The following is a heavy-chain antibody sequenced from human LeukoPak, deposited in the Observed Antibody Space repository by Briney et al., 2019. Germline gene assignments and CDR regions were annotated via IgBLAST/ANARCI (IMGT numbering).Heavy chain of an antibody. J-gene: IGHJ3*02. CDR3: ARGGGNDYKYNAFDI. CDR1: GFTFSSHE. D-gene: IGHD4-11*01. V-gene: IGHV3-48*03. Sequence: GGSLRLSCAASGFTFSSHEMNWVRQAPGKGLECVSYISSSGSSKYYADSVKGRFTISRDNAKNSLYLQMNSLRAEDTAVYYCARGGGNDYKYNAFDIWGQGTMVTVTS. CDR2: ISSSGSSK.